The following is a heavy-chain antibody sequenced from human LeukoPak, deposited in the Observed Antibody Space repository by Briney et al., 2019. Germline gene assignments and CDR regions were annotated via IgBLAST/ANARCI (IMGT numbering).Heavy chain of an antibody. CDR1: GYTSSNAW. Sequence: GGSLRLSCAPSGYTSSNAWMSWVRQAPGKGLEWVGRIKSKTDGGTTDYAAPVKGRFTISRDESKNTLYLQMNSLKTEDTAVYYWTTDRTTPFDYWGQGTLVTVSS. D-gene: IGHD2/OR15-2a*01. J-gene: IGHJ4*02. CDR3: TTDRTTPFDY. CDR2: IKSKTDGGTT. V-gene: IGHV3-15*01.